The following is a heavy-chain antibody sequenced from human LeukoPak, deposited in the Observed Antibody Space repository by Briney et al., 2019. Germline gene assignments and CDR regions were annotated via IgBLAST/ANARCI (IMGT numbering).Heavy chain of an antibody. CDR3: ARGPYGGNSV. CDR1: GGSISSYY. J-gene: IGHJ4*02. CDR2: IYYSGST. D-gene: IGHD4-23*01. Sequence: SETLSLTCTVSGGSISSYYWSWIRQPPGKGLEWIGYIYYSGSTNYNPSLKSRVTISVDTSKNQFSLKLSSVTAADTAVYYCARGPYGGNSVWGQGTLVTVSS. V-gene: IGHV4-59*01.